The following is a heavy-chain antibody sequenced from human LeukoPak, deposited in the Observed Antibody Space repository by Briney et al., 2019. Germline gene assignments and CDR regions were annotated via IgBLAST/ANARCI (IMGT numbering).Heavy chain of an antibody. V-gene: IGHV3-53*01. Sequence: GGSLRLSCAASGFTVSSNYMSWVRQAPGKGLEWVSGIHSGGSTYYADSVKGRITISRDNSKNMLYLQMNSLRAEDTAVYHCARASGGYYDSSGSFDYWGQGTLVTVSS. CDR2: IHSGGST. CDR3: ARASGGYYDSSGSFDY. D-gene: IGHD3-22*01. J-gene: IGHJ4*02. CDR1: GFTVSSNY.